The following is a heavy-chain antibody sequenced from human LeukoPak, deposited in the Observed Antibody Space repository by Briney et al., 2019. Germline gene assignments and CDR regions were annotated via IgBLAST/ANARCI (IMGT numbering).Heavy chain of an antibody. D-gene: IGHD4-17*01. CDR3: ARNPDYGDYVGGFDY. CDR1: GFTFSSYG. CDR2: IWYDGSNK. V-gene: IGHV3-33*01. Sequence: GGSLRLSCAASGFTFSSYGMHWVRQAPGKGLEWVAVIWYDGSNKYYADSVKGRFTISRDNSKNTLYLQMNSLRAEDTAVYYCARNPDYGDYVGGFDYWGQGTLVTVSS. J-gene: IGHJ4*02.